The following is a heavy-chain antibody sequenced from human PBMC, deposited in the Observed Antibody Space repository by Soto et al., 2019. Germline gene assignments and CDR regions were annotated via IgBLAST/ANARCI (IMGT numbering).Heavy chain of an antibody. D-gene: IGHD5-18*01. J-gene: IGHJ4*02. V-gene: IGHV4-59*12. CDR2: IYHTGKT. Sequence: SETLSLTCSVSGASIRSYYWHWIRQPPGKGLEWIGYIYHTGKTYYNPSLESRVTMSVDTSKNQFSLKLASVTAADTAVYYCARDIRGYSRAFDLWGQGNLVAVYS. CDR3: ARDIRGYSRAFDL. CDR1: GASIRSYY.